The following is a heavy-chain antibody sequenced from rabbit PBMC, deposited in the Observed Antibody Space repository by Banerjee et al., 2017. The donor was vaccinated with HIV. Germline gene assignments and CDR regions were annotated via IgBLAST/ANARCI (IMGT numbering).Heavy chain of an antibody. Sequence: TCTASGFSFSNKYVMCWVRQAPGKGLEWIACINTSSGNTVYASWAKGRFTISKTSSTTVTLQMTSLTAADTATYFCARVTGSVWGVGFGLWGPGTLVTVS. V-gene: IGHV1S40*01. J-gene: IGHJ4*01. CDR3: ARVTGSVWGVGFGL. CDR2: INTSSGNT. D-gene: IGHD4-1*01. CDR1: GFSFSNKYV.